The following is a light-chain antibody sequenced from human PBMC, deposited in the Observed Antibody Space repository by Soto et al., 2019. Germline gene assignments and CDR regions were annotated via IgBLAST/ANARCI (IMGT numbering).Light chain of an antibody. CDR3: QQANSFPIA. J-gene: IGKJ5*01. Sequence: DIQMTQSPSAMSASVGDRVTITCRASQGISNYLDWFQQKPGKVTKRLIDAASSLQSGVPSRFSGSGYGTDFTLTICSLQPEDFATYYCQQANSFPIAFGQGTRLEIK. CDR2: AAS. V-gene: IGKV1-17*03. CDR1: QGISNY.